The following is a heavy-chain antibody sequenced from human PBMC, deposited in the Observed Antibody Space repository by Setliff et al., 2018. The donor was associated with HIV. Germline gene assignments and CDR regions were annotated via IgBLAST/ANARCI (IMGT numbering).Heavy chain of an antibody. Sequence: SETLSLTCTVSGDSISTDYWTWIRQPPGKGLEWIGYIYNSASTSYNPSVKGRFTISRDNSKNTLYLQMNSLRAEDTAVYYCASHFGYCSSTSCEGYWGQGALVTVSS. J-gene: IGHJ4*02. CDR1: GDSISTDY. CDR3: ASHFGYCSSTSCEGY. CDR2: IYNSAST. D-gene: IGHD2-2*01. V-gene: IGHV4-4*08.